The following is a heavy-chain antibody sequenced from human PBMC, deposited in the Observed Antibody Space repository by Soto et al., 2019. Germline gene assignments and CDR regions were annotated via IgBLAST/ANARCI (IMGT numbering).Heavy chain of an antibody. CDR1: GFTFSGDY. CDR2: ISHSRSST. Sequence: GGSLRLSCSASGFTFSGDYMSWVRQVPGKGLEWVSSISHSRSSTDYADSVKGRFTISRDNAKNSLYLQMNSLRAEDTAVYYCARDLRIAAAGPKGSWGQGTLVTVSS. D-gene: IGHD6-13*01. V-gene: IGHV3-11*06. CDR3: ARDLRIAAAGPKGS. J-gene: IGHJ5*02.